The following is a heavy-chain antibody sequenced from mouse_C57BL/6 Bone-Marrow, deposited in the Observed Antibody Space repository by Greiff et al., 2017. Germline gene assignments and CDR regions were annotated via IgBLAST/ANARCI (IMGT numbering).Heavy chain of an antibody. CDR3: ARDYGSSSYYYAMDY. Sequence: QVQLKESGPGILQPSQTLSLTCSFSGFSLSTFGMGVGWIRQPSGKGLEWLAHIWWDDDKYYNPALKSRLTNSKDTSKNQVFLKVANVDTADTATYYCARDYGSSSYYYAMDYWGQGTSVTVSS. J-gene: IGHJ4*01. CDR1: GFSLSTFGMG. V-gene: IGHV8-8*01. CDR2: IWWDDDK. D-gene: IGHD1-1*01.